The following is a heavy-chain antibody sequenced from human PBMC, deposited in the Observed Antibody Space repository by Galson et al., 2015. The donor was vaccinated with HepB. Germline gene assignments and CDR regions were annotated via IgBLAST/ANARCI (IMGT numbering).Heavy chain of an antibody. CDR1: GYKFANFG. V-gene: IGHV1-18*01. CDR2: INTHNGDT. J-gene: IGHJ5*02. CDR3: AKDYAVTTKSWFDP. D-gene: IGHD4-17*01. Sequence: SVMVSCKGSGYKFANFGISWVRQAPRQGLEWMGWINTHNGDTNYARKFLGRVTMTTDTSTSTAYMELRTLRYDDTALYYRAKDYAVTTKSWFDPWGQGTLVTVSS.